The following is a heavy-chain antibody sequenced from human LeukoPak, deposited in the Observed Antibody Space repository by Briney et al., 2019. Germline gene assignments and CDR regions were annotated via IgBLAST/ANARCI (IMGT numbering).Heavy chain of an antibody. CDR2: ISGSGGST. J-gene: IGHJ4*02. D-gene: IGHD3-9*01. V-gene: IGHV3-23*01. CDR1: GFTFSIYA. Sequence: GGSLRLSCAASGFTFSIYAMSWVRQAPGKGLEWVSAISGSGGSTYYADSVKGRFTISRDNSKNTLYLQMNSLRAEDTAVYYCAKWRQYDILTGYSYYFDYWGQGTLVTVSS. CDR3: AKWRQYDILTGYSYYFDY.